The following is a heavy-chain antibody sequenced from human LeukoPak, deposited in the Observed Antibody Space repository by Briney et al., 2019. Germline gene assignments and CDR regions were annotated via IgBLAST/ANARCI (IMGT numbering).Heavy chain of an antibody. Sequence: SETLSLTCAVYGGSFSRYYWSWIRQPPGKGLEWIAEIDHRGDTNYNPSVKSRVTISVDTSKNQFSLKVRSLSAADTAVYYCARGPTISETGYFDLWGQGTPVTVSS. CDR1: GGSFSRYY. CDR3: ARGPTISETGYFDL. V-gene: IGHV4-34*01. D-gene: IGHD1-1*01. J-gene: IGHJ4*03. CDR2: IDHRGDT.